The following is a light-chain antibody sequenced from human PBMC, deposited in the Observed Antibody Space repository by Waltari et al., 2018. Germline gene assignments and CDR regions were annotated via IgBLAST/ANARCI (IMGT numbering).Light chain of an antibody. CDR1: QTILYSSNNKNC. J-gene: IGKJ2*01. CDR3: QQYFSPLPYT. CDR2: WAS. V-gene: IGKV4-1*01. Sequence: DVVMTQSPVSLAVSLGERATINCKSSQTILYSSNNKNCLAWYQQKPGQPPKLLIYWASTRESGVPDRFSGSGSGTDVTLTISSLQPEDVAVYYCQQYFSPLPYTFGQGTKLEI.